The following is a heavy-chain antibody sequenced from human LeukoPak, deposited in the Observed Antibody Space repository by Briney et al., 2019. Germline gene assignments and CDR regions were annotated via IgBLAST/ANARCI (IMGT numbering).Heavy chain of an antibody. D-gene: IGHD2-15*01. CDR2: IYYSGTT. CDR3: ARDIVVVVAAKRSDAFDI. J-gene: IGHJ3*02. V-gene: IGHV4-59*12. CDR1: GGSISSYY. Sequence: PSETLSLTCTVSGGSISSYYWSWIRQPPGKGLEWIGSIYYSGTTYYNPSLKSRVTISVDTSKNQFSLKLSSVTAADTAVYYCARDIVVVVAAKRSDAFDIWGQGTMVTVSS.